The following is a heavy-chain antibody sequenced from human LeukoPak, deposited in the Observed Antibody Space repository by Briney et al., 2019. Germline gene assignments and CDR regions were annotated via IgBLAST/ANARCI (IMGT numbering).Heavy chain of an antibody. CDR1: GFTFSSYA. V-gene: IGHV3-23*01. J-gene: IGHJ3*02. Sequence: GGSLRLSCAASGFTFSSYAMSWVRQAPGKGLEWVSAISGSGGSTYYADSVKGRFTISRDNSKNTLYLQMNSLRAEDTAVYYCLIEDVLRFLEWSSAFRVVNDAFDIWGQGTKVTVSS. D-gene: IGHD3-3*01. CDR2: ISGSGGST. CDR3: LIEDVLRFLEWSSAFRVVNDAFDI.